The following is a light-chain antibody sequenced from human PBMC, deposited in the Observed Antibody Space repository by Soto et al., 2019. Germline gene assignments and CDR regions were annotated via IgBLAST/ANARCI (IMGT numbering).Light chain of an antibody. Sequence: QSVLTQPASVSGSPGQSITISCTGTSSDVGGYSYVSWYQQHPGKAPKLMIYEVSNRPSGVSNRFSGSKSGNTASLTISGLQAEDEADYYCSSYTSSSTLVFGT. V-gene: IGLV2-14*01. J-gene: IGLJ1*01. CDR2: EVS. CDR3: SSYTSSSTLV. CDR1: SSDVGGYSY.